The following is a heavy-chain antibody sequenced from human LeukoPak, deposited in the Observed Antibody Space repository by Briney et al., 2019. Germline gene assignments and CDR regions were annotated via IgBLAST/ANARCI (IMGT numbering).Heavy chain of an antibody. CDR3: ARGGSSWYPSDAFDI. CDR2: IYYSGST. CDR1: GGSISSSSYY. Sequence: PSETLSLTCTVSGGSISSSSYYWGWIRQPPGKGLEWIGSIYYSGSTYYNPSLKSRVTISVDTSKNQFSLKLSSVTAADTAVYYCARGGSSWYPSDAFDIWGQGTMVTVSS. J-gene: IGHJ3*02. D-gene: IGHD6-13*01. V-gene: IGHV4-39*07.